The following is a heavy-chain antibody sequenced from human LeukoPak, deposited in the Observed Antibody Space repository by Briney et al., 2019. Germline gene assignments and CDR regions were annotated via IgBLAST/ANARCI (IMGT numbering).Heavy chain of an antibody. D-gene: IGHD1-26*01. CDR1: GGTFSSYA. CDR3: ASVAGSYERGYFDY. V-gene: IGHV1-69*05. J-gene: IGHJ4*02. Sequence: SVKVSCKASGGTFSSYAISWVRQARGQGLEWMGGIIPIFGTANYAQKFQGRVTITTDESTSTAYMELSSLRSEDTAVYYCASVAGSYERGYFDYWGQGTLVPVSS. CDR2: IIPIFGTA.